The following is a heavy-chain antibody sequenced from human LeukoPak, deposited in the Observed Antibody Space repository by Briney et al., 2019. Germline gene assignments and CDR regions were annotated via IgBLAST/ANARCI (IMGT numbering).Heavy chain of an antibody. CDR3: ARADPLAYTMVRGVEDAFDI. CDR1: GYSFTSYW. J-gene: IGHJ3*02. V-gene: IGHV5-51*01. CDR2: IYPGDSDT. D-gene: IGHD3-10*01. Sequence: GESLKISCKGSGYSFTSYWIGWVRQMPGKGLELMGIIYPGDSDTRYSPSSQGQVTISADKSIGTAYLQWSSLKASDTAMYYCARADPLAYTMVRGVEDAFDIWGQGTMVTVSS.